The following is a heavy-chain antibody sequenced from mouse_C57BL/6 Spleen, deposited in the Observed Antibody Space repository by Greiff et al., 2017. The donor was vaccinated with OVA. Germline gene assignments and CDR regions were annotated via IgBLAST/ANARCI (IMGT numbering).Heavy chain of an antibody. J-gene: IGHJ2*01. CDR2: IYPGSGST. D-gene: IGHD4-1*01. Sequence: QVQLQQPGAELVKPGASVKMSCKASGYTFTSYWITWVKQRPGQGLEWIGVIYPGSGSTNYHETFKSKATLHVDTSSSTAYMQLSRLTSEDSAVYDCARSGGTGSYYFDYWGQGTTLTVSS. CDR1: GYTFTSYW. V-gene: IGHV1-55*01. CDR3: ARSGGTGSYYFDY.